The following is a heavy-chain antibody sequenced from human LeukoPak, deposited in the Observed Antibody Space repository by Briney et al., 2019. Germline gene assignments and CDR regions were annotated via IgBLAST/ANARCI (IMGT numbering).Heavy chain of an antibody. CDR1: GYTFTSYG. CDR3: ARFRWGDTTRYYYYYYMDV. J-gene: IGHJ6*03. CDR2: ISAYNGNT. D-gene: IGHD5-18*01. Sequence: GASVKVSCKASGYTFTSYGISWVGQAPGQGLEWMGWISAYNGNTNYAQKLQGRVTITRNTSISTAYMELSSLRSDDTAVYYCARFRWGDTTRYYYYYYMDVWGKGTTVTISS. V-gene: IGHV1-18*01.